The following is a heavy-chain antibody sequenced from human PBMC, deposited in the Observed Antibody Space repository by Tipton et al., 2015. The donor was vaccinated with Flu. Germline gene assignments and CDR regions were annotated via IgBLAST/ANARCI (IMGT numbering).Heavy chain of an antibody. CDR1: GGPISRYY. J-gene: IGHJ3*02. V-gene: IGHV4-59*01. CDR3: ARDPRIAVAGDHDAFDI. D-gene: IGHD6-19*01. CDR2: IYYSGST. Sequence: TLSLTCTVSGGPISRYYWSWIRQPPGKGLEWIGYIYYSGSTNYNPPLKRRVTISVDTSKNQFSLNLGSVTAADTAVYYCARDPRIAVAGDHDAFDIWGQGTMVTVSS.